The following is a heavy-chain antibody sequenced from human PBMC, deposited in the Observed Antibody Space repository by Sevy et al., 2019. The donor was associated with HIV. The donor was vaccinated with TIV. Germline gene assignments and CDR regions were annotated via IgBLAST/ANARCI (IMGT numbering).Heavy chain of an antibody. CDR3: AREVGYSSSWSLGITGYYYYMDV. J-gene: IGHJ6*03. CDR2: IIPIFGTA. V-gene: IGHV1-69*06. D-gene: IGHD6-13*01. CDR1: GGTFSSYA. Sequence: ASVKVSCKASGGTFSSYAISWVRQAPGQGLEWMGGIIPIFGTANYAQKFQGRVTITADKSTSTAYMELSSLRSEDTAVYYCAREVGYSSSWSLGITGYYYYMDVWSKGTTVTVSS.